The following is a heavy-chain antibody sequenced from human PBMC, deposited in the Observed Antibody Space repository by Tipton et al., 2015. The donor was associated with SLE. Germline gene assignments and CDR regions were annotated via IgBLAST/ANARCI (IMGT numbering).Heavy chain of an antibody. J-gene: IGHJ3*02. Sequence: SLRLSCTASGFTFSSYWMHWVRQAPGKGLVWVSRINTDGSGTSYADSVRGRFTISRDNAKSTLYLQMNSLRVDDTAVYYCARERNWDERIWGQGTMVTVSA. CDR2: INTDGSGT. CDR3: ARERNWDERI. V-gene: IGHV3-74*01. D-gene: IGHD1-1*01. CDR1: GFTFSSYW.